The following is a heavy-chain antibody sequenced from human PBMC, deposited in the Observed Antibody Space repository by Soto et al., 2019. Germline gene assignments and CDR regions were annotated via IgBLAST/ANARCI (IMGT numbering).Heavy chain of an antibody. V-gene: IGHV3-15*07. Sequence: SVSNAWMNWVRQAPGKGLEWVGRIKSKTDGGTTDYAAPVKGRFTISRDDSKNTLYLQMNSLKTEDTAVYYCTTDHDLNYAFDIWGQGTMVTASS. CDR1: SVSNAW. CDR2: IKSKTDGGTT. CDR3: TTDHDLNYAFDI. J-gene: IGHJ3*02. D-gene: IGHD1-1*01.